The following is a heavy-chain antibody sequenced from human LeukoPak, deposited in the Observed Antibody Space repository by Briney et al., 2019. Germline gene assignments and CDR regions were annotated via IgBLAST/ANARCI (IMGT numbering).Heavy chain of an antibody. V-gene: IGHV3-23*01. J-gene: IGHJ5*01. CDR1: GFTFNRYA. D-gene: IGHD4-23*01. Sequence: PGGSLRLSCAASGFTFNRYAMSWVRQAPGKGLEWVSSISVTGGDTYYADSVRGRFTISRDNAKNTLYLQVNSLRAEDTAVYYCARTEGTVAYDSWGQGTLVTVSS. CDR2: ISVTGGDT. CDR3: ARTEGTVAYDS.